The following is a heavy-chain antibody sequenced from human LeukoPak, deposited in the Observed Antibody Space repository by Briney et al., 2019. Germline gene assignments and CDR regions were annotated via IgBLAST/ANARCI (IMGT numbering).Heavy chain of an antibody. J-gene: IGHJ3*02. CDR3: ASRYYDSSGDYAFDI. V-gene: IGHV4-59*01. D-gene: IGHD3-22*01. CDR2: IYYSGST. Sequence: SETLSPNCTVSGGSISIYYGSWIRQPPGKGLEWIGYIYYSGSTNYNPSLKSRVTISVDTSKNQFSLKLSSVTAADTAVYYCASRYYDSSGDYAFDIWGQGTMVTVSS. CDR1: GGSISIYY.